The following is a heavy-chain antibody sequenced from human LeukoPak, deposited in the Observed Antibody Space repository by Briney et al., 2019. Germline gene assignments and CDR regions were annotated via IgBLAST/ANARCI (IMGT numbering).Heavy chain of an antibody. CDR1: GYTFTSYG. Sequence: GASVKVSCKASGYTFTSYGISWVRQAPGQGLEWMGWINPNSGGTNYAQKFQGRVTMTRDTSISTAYMELSRLRSDDTAVYYCTHAEIRGYSYGLDYWGQGTLVTVSS. CDR3: THAEIRGYSYGLDY. J-gene: IGHJ4*02. D-gene: IGHD5-18*01. V-gene: IGHV1-2*02. CDR2: INPNSGGT.